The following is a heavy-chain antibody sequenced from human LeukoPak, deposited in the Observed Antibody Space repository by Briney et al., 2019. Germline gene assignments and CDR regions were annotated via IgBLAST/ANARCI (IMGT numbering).Heavy chain of an antibody. CDR3: IRSRSGSYGYFDY. J-gene: IGHJ4*02. V-gene: IGHV3-53*01. CDR1: GFTVSSNY. Sequence: GGSLRLSCAASGFTVSSNYMSWVRQAPGKGLEWVSVIYSGGSTYYADSVKGRFTTSRDNSKDTLYLQMNSLRAEDTAVYYCIRSRSGSYGYFDYWGQGTLVTVSS. D-gene: IGHD3-10*01. CDR2: IYSGGST.